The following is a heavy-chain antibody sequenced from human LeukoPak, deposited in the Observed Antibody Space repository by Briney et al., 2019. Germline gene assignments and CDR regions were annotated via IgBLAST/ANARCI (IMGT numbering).Heavy chain of an antibody. V-gene: IGHV3-20*04. Sequence: GGSLRLSCAASGFTFDDYGMSWVRQAPGKGLEWVSGINWNGGSTGYADSVKGRFTISRDNAKNSLYLQMNSLRAEDTALYYCARVGAAAGGLGPDAFDIWGQGPMVTVSS. D-gene: IGHD6-13*01. CDR2: INWNGGST. J-gene: IGHJ3*02. CDR3: ARVGAAAGGLGPDAFDI. CDR1: GFTFDDYG.